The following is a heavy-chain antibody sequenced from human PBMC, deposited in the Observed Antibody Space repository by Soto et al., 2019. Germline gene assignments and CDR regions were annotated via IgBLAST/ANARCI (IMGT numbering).Heavy chain of an antibody. D-gene: IGHD3-10*01. Sequence: GESLKISCEGSGYSFTRYWIGLVRQKPGKGLEWMGIIYPGDSDTRYTPSFQGQVTISADKAISTAYVQWSNLKASDTAIYYCARLRRLSRGADYWGQGILVTVSS. CDR2: IYPGDSDT. CDR1: GYSFTRYW. J-gene: IGHJ4*02. V-gene: IGHV5-51*01. CDR3: ARLRRLSRGADY.